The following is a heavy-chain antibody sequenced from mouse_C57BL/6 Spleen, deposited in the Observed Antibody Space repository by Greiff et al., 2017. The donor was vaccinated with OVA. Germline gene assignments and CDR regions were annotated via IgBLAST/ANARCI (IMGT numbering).Heavy chain of an antibody. J-gene: IGHJ2*01. CDR1: CYTFTSYW. CDR2: IYPGSGST. CDR3: ARGGPDY. V-gene: IGHV1-55*01. Sequence: VPLQQPGAELVKPGASVKMFFKASCYTFTSYWITRGKQRPGQGLEWIGDIYPGSGSTNYNEKFKSKATLTVDTSSSTAYMQLSSLTSEDSAVYYCARGGPDYWGQGTTLTVSS. D-gene: IGHD3-3*01.